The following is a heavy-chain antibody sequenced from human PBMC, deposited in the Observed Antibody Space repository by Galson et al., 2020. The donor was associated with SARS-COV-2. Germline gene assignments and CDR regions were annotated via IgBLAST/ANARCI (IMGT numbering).Heavy chain of an antibody. V-gene: IGHV1-46*01. D-gene: IGHD4-4*01. CDR1: GYTFTSYY. CDR2: INPSCGGT. CDR3: ARDSQGGNDYNYLLF. J-gene: IGHJ4*02. Sequence: ASVKVSCKASGYTFTSYYIHWVRQAPGQGLEWMGIINPSCGGTTYAQKFQGRVTMTRDTSTSTVYMELSSLRSEDTAVYYCARDSQGGNDYNYLLFWGQGTLFTVSS.